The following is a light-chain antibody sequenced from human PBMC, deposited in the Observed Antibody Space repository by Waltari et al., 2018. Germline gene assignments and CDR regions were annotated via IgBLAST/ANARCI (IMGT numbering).Light chain of an antibody. J-gene: IGKJ4*01. CDR2: GTS. V-gene: IGKV3-20*01. CDR3: QQYDGSAVT. Sequence: IVLTQSPDTLSLSPGERATLSCRASQSVTSISLAWYQQKPGQSPRLLIYGTSSRATGFPDRFSGSGSGTDFTLTISRLEPEDVGVYHCQQYDGSAVTFGGGTKVEIK. CDR1: QSVTSIS.